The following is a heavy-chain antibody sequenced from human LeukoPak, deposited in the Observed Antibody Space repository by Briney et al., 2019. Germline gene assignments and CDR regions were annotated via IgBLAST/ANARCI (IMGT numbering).Heavy chain of an antibody. CDR1: GFTFSDYY. D-gene: IGHD5-18*01. Sequence: KTGGSLRLSCAASGFTFSDYYMSWIRQAPGKGLEWVAYISSSSSSTNYADSVKGRFTISRDNAKNSLYLQMNSLRAEDTAVYYCARAVDVYTYGYGYWGQGTLVTVSS. V-gene: IGHV3-11*05. J-gene: IGHJ4*02. CDR3: ARAVDVYTYGYGY. CDR2: ISSSSSST.